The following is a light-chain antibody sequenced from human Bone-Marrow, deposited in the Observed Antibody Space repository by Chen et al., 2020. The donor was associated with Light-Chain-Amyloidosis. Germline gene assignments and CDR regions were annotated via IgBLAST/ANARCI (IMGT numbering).Light chain of an antibody. CDR3: QKYTRALWT. Sequence: DIQMTQSPSSLSASVGDRVTITCRASQGISNYLAWYQQKPGNVPQLLIYAVSTLQSGVPSRFSGLGSGTNFTLTITILQPEDVGTYYCQKYTRALWTFGQGTKVEI. J-gene: IGKJ1*01. CDR2: AVS. V-gene: IGKV1-27*01. CDR1: QGISNY.